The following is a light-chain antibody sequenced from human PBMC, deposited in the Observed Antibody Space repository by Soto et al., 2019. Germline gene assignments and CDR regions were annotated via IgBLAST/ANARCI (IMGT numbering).Light chain of an antibody. CDR1: SSDVGGYNY. J-gene: IGLJ3*02. CDR3: SSYTPISTLEV. Sequence: QSALTQPASVSGSPGQSITISCTGTSSDVGGYNYVSWYQQHTGKAPKLMIYEVSNRPSGVSNRFSGPKSGNTAALTISGLQPEDEADYYCSSYTPISTLEVFGGGTKLTVL. CDR2: EVS. V-gene: IGLV2-14*01.